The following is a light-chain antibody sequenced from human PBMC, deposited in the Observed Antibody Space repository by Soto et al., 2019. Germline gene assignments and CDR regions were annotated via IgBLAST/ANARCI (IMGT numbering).Light chain of an antibody. CDR2: GVS. CDR3: QQYSNSAIT. V-gene: IGKV3-20*01. CDR1: QSVSSSY. J-gene: IGKJ5*01. Sequence: IVLTQSPGTLSLSPWERATLSCRASQSVSSSYLAWYQQKPGQAPRLLIYGVSPRATGIADRFSGSGSGTDGTRTISRLELKDFAVEYCQQYSNSAITFGQGTRLEIK.